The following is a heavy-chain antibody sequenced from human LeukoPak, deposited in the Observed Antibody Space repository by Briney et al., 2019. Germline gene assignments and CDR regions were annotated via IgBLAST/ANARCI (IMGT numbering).Heavy chain of an antibody. J-gene: IGHJ4*02. V-gene: IGHV4-61*02. Sequence: SETLSLTCTVSGGSISSGSYYWSWIRQPAGKGLEWIGRIYTSGSTNYNPSLKSRVTISVDTSKNQFSLKLSSVTAADTAVYYCARHKGGNFFWDYWGQGTLVTVSS. D-gene: IGHD4-23*01. CDR2: IYTSGST. CDR1: GGSISSGSYY. CDR3: ARHKGGNFFWDY.